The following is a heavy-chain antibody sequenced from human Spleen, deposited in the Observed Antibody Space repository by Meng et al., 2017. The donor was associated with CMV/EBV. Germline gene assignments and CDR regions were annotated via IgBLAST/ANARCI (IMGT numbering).Heavy chain of an antibody. CDR2: INPSGGST. Sequence: ASVKVSCKASGYTFTDYYIHWVRQAPGQGLEWMGIINPSGGSTSYAQKFQGRVTMTRDTSTSTVYMELSSLRPEDTAVYYCARDVRGDSDWFDPWGQGTLVTVSS. CDR1: GYTFTDYY. V-gene: IGHV1-46*01. J-gene: IGHJ5*02. D-gene: IGHD3-10*01. CDR3: ARDVRGDSDWFDP.